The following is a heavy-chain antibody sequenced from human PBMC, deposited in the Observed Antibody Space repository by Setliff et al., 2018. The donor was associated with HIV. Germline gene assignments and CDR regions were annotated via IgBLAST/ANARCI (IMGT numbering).Heavy chain of an antibody. CDR3: ARDLLWFGEFGIVRWFDP. Sequence: SETLSLTCTVSGGSISSDSYYWGWIRQPPGKGLEWIGSINYSGNTHHSPSLKTRVTMSVDTSKKQISLSLNSVTAADTAVYYCARDLLWFGEFGIVRWFDPWGPGALVTVSS. J-gene: IGHJ5*02. CDR1: GGSISSDSYY. V-gene: IGHV4-39*02. D-gene: IGHD3-10*01. CDR2: INYSGNT.